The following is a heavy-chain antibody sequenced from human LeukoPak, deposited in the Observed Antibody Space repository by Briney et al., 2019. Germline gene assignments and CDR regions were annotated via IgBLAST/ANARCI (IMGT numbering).Heavy chain of an antibody. CDR2: IDGGGSST. D-gene: IGHD3-22*01. Sequence: GGSLRLSCAASGFTFTNAWMNWARQAPGKGLVWVSRIDGGGSSTSYADSVKGRFSISRDNAKSTLYLQMSSLRAEDTAVYYCARGPGSSGGAYVGDYWGPGTLVTVSS. CDR3: ARGPGSSGGAYVGDY. V-gene: IGHV3-74*01. CDR1: GFTFTNAW. J-gene: IGHJ4*01.